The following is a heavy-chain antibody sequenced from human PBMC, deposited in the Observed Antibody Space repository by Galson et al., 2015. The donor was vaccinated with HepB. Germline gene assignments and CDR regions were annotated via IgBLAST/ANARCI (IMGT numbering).Heavy chain of an antibody. CDR2: IYTSGST. V-gene: IGHV4-61*02. CDR3: ASGSGYDPFDY. D-gene: IGHD5-12*01. CDR1: GGSISSGSYY. Sequence: LTCTVSGGSISSGSYYWSWIRQPAGKGLEWIGRIYTSGSTNYNPSLKSRVTMSVDTSKNQFSLKLSSVTAADTAVYYCASGSGYDPFDYWGQGTLVTVSS. J-gene: IGHJ4*02.